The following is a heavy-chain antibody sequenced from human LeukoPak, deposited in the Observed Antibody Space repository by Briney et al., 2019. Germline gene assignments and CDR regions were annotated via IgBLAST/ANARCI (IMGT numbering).Heavy chain of an antibody. D-gene: IGHD3-10*01. CDR1: GGTFSSYA. CDR2: INPNLGIA. Sequence: ASVKVSCKASGGTFSSYAISWVRQAPGQGLEWMGRINPNLGIANYAQKFQGRVTITLDKSTSTAYMELSSLRSEDTAVYYCARALKVRGVIITDDAFDIWGQGTTVTVSS. J-gene: IGHJ3*02. V-gene: IGHV1-69*04. CDR3: ARALKVRGVIITDDAFDI.